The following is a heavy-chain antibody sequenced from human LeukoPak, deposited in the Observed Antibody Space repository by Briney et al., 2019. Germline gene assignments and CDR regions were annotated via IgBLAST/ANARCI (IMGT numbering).Heavy chain of an antibody. CDR1: GGSVNNHY. J-gene: IGHJ4*02. CDR2: IYYSRST. CDR3: ARHLGVGCYPLDS. D-gene: IGHD1-26*01. Sequence: SETLSLTCSVSGGSVNNHYWSWIRQPPGKGLEWIAHIYYSRSTTYNPSLKGRVTISLDTSKSQVSLRVSSVTAADTAVYYCARHLGVGCYPLDSWGQGTLVTVSS. V-gene: IGHV4-59*08.